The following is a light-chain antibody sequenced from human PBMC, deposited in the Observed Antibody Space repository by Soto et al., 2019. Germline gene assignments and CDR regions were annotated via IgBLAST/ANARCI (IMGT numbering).Light chain of an antibody. CDR1: QSVSSY. CDR2: DAF. Sequence: EIVLTQSPATLSLSPGERATLSCRASQSVSSYLAWYQQKPGQAPRLLIYDAFTRANGIPARFSGSGSGTDFTLTISSLEPEDFAVYYCQQRSNWPWTFGQGTKVEIK. V-gene: IGKV3-11*01. CDR3: QQRSNWPWT. J-gene: IGKJ1*01.